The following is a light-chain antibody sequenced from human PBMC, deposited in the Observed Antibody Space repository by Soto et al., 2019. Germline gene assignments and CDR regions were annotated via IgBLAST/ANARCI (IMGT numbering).Light chain of an antibody. CDR1: QSISSY. CDR3: QQYSVYWT. J-gene: IGKJ1*01. Sequence: DIQMTQSPSSLSASVGDRVTITCRTSQSISSYLNWYQQKPGKAPKLLIYAASSLQSGVPSRFSGSGSGTDFTLTINSLQPDDFATYYCQQYSVYWTFGQGTKVDI. CDR2: AAS. V-gene: IGKV1-39*01.